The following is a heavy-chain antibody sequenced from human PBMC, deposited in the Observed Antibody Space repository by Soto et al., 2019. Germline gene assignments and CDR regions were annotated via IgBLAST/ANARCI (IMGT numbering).Heavy chain of an antibody. D-gene: IGHD2-15*01. J-gene: IGHJ6*02. CDR1: GAAVSGGGQY. CDR2: IYYIGST. Sequence: QVHLQESGPGLLKPSQTLSLTCTVSGAAVSGGGQYWNWVRQLPGKGLEWIGNIYYIGSTDYNPSLKSRVTISLDTSKDQFSLKLISVTAADTAVYYCARERVLGDGGGFDVWGQGTTVTVSS. V-gene: IGHV4-31*03. CDR3: ARERVLGDGGGFDV.